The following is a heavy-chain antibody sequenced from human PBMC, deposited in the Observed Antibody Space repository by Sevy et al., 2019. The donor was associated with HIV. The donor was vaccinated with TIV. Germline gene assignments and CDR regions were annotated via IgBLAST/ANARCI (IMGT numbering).Heavy chain of an antibody. Sequence: GGSLRLSCAASGFTFSSYWMHWVRQAPGKGLVWVSRINSDGSSTSYADSVKGRFTISRDNAKNTLYLQMNSLRAEDTAVYYCARLVDTRGGYYYGMDVWGQGTTVNVSS. J-gene: IGHJ6*02. CDR1: GFTFSSYW. CDR2: INSDGSST. D-gene: IGHD2-15*01. CDR3: ARLVDTRGGYYYGMDV. V-gene: IGHV3-74*01.